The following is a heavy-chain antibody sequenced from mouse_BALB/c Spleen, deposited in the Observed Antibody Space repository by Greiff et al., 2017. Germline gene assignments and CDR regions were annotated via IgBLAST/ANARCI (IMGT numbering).Heavy chain of an antibody. CDR3: ARRLGGYFDV. V-gene: IGHV1-80*01. CDR1: GYAFSSYW. Sequence: QVQLQQSGAELVRPGSSVKISCKASGYAFSSYWMNWVKQRPGQGLEWIGQIYPGDGDTNYNGKFKGKATLTADKSSSTAYMQLSSLTSEDSAVYFCARRLGGYFDVWGAGTTVTVSS. D-gene: IGHD4-1*01. J-gene: IGHJ1*01. CDR2: IYPGDGDT.